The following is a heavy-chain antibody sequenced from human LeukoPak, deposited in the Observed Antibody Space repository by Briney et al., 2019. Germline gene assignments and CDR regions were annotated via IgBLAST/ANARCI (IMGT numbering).Heavy chain of an antibody. V-gene: IGHV4-34*01. CDR3: GREVCTNGVCYTNYYYYMDV. Sequence: NPSETLSLTCAVYGGFFSGYYWSWIRQPPGKGLEWIGEINHSGSTNYNPSLKSRVTISVDTSKNQFSLKLSSVTAADTAVYYCGREVCTNGVCYTNYYYYMDVWGKGTTVTVSS. CDR1: GGFFSGYY. J-gene: IGHJ6*03. CDR2: INHSGST. D-gene: IGHD2-8*01.